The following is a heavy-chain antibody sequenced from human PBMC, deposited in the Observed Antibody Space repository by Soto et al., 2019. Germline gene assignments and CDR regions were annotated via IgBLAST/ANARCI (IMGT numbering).Heavy chain of an antibody. CDR1: GYTFTNYG. CDR3: AREQHDPYDASGYYFNWFDP. V-gene: IGHV1-69*13. Sequence: GASVKVSCKASGYTFTNYGINWVRQAPGQGLEWMGGVIPLFGAANYAQKFQGRVTITADASTSMVYMQLSSLRSEDTAVYYCAREQHDPYDASGYYFNWFDPWGQGTLVTVSS. J-gene: IGHJ5*02. D-gene: IGHD3-22*01. CDR2: VIPLFGAA.